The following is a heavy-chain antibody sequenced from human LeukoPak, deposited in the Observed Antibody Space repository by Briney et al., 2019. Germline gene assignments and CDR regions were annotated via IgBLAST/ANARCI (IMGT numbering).Heavy chain of an antibody. CDR3: AKVGATRVFYYYYMDV. Sequence: GSLRLSCAASGFTFDDYGMSWVRQAPGKGLEWVSGINWNGGSTGYADSVKGRFTISRDNAKNSLYLQMNSLRAEDTAVYYCAKVGATRVFYYYYMDVWGKGTTVTVSS. V-gene: IGHV3-20*04. CDR1: GFTFDDYG. J-gene: IGHJ6*03. D-gene: IGHD1-26*01. CDR2: INWNGGST.